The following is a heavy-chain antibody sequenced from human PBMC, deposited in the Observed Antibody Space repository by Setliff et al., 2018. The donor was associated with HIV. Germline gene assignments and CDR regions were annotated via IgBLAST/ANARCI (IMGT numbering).Heavy chain of an antibody. CDR3: AQGRTTTWYDMDV. V-gene: IGHV3-23*01. CDR1: GFSFSNFA. Sequence: LRLSCAASGFSFSNFAMSWVRQAPGKGLEWVSGISDSGGASHYADSVKGRFTISRDNSKNTLHLQMDSLRVEDTAVYYCAQGRTTTWYDMDVWGQGTTVTVSS. CDR2: ISDSGGAS. J-gene: IGHJ6*02. D-gene: IGHD2-2*01.